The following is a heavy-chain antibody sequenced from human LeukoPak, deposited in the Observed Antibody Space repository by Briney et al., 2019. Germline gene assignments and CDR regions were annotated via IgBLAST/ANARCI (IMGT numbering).Heavy chain of an antibody. CDR3: ARAGVGAIYYFDY. V-gene: IGHV3-33*01. J-gene: IGHJ4*02. Sequence: GGSLRLSCAASGFTFSNYGMHWVRQAPGKGLEWVALIWYDGSNKYYADSVRGRFTISRDNSKNTLYLQMKRLRVEDTAVYYCARAGVGAIYYFDYWGQGTLVTVSS. CDR1: GFTFSNYG. D-gene: IGHD1-26*01. CDR2: IWYDGSNK.